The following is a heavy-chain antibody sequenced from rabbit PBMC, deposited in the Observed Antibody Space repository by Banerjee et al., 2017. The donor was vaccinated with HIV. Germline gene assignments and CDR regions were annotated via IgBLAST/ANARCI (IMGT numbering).Heavy chain of an antibody. D-gene: IGHD1-1*01. CDR3: ARGGVGSTGYTYAFDP. CDR1: GFSFSSDYN. CDR2: RDGGSAKT. V-gene: IGHV1S40*01. Sequence: QSLEESGGDLVKPGTSLTLTCTASGFSFSSDYNMCWVRQAPGKGLEWIACRDGGSAKTYYASWAKGRFTISKTSSTTVTLQMTSLTAADTATYFCARGGVGSTGYTYAFDPWGQGTLVTVS. J-gene: IGHJ2*01.